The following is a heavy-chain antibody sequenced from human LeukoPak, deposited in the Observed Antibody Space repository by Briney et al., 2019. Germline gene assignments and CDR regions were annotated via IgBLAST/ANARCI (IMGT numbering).Heavy chain of an antibody. J-gene: IGHJ3*02. V-gene: IGHV3-15*01. Sequence: GGSLRPSCAASGFTFSNAWMSWVRQAPGKGLEWVGRIKSKTDGGTTDYAAPVKGRFTISRDDSKNTLYLQMNSLKTEDTAVYYCTTSDWNYAPADFDIWGQGTMVTVSS. CDR3: TTSDWNYAPADFDI. D-gene: IGHD1-7*01. CDR1: GFTFSNAW. CDR2: IKSKTDGGTT.